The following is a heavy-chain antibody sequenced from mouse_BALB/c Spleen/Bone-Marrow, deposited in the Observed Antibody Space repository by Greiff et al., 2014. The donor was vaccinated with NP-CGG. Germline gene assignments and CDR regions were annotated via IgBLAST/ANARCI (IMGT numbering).Heavy chain of an antibody. CDR2: ITGGGTT. CDR3: ARHYGYVDAMDY. J-gene: IGHJ4*01. D-gene: IGHD1-2*01. V-gene: IGHV5-6-5*01. Sequence: EVQLVESGGGLVKPGESLKFSCAASGITVSSYTMSWVRQTPEKRLEWVASITGGGTTYEPDSVKERFTNSRDNASNILYLQVSRLRSEDTAIYYCARHYGYVDAMDYWGQGTSVTVSS. CDR1: GITVSSYT.